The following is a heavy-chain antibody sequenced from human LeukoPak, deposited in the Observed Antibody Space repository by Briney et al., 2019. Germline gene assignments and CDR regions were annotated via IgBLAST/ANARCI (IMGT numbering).Heavy chain of an antibody. D-gene: IGHD5-24*01. CDR2: IYYSGST. V-gene: IGHV4-59*08. Sequence: SQTLSLTCTVSGGSISSYYWTWIRQPPGKRLEWSGYIYYSGSTDYNPALKSRVTISVDTSKNQFSLKLSSVTAADTAVYYCARRNRDGYSMSFDIWGQGTMVTVSS. J-gene: IGHJ3*02. CDR3: ARRNRDGYSMSFDI. CDR1: GGSISSYY.